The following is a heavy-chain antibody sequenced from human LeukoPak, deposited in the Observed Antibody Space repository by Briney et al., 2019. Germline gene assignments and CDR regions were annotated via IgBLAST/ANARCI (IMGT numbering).Heavy chain of an antibody. J-gene: IGHJ4*02. Sequence: GRSLRLSCAAFGFIFSTYGMHWVRQAPGKGPEWVAVIWYDGSNKYYADSVKGRFTISRDNSKNTLFLQMNNLRAEDTAVYYCAKGYSGSPRDYFDYWGQGTLVTVSS. V-gene: IGHV3-33*03. CDR3: AKGYSGSPRDYFDY. CDR2: IWYDGSNK. CDR1: GFIFSTYG. D-gene: IGHD1-26*01.